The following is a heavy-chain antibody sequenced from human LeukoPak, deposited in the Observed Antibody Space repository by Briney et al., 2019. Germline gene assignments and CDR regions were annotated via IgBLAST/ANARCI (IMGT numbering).Heavy chain of an antibody. Sequence: ASVKLSCKASGGTFSSYAISWVRQAPGQGLEWMGGIIPIFGTANYAQKFQGRVTITADKSTSTAYMELSSLRSEDTAVYYCARDKDAYYYDSSGYSKFDPWGQGTLVTVSS. CDR3: ARDKDAYYYDSSGYSKFDP. D-gene: IGHD3-22*01. J-gene: IGHJ5*02. V-gene: IGHV1-69*06. CDR2: IIPIFGTA. CDR1: GGTFSSYA.